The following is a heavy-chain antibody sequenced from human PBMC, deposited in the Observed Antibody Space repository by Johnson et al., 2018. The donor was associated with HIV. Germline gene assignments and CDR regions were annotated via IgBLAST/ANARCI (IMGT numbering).Heavy chain of an antibody. CDR2: IRYDGSNK. CDR3: TKDRPTITVIRWGYDAFDI. CDR1: GFTLRRYG. V-gene: IGHV3-30*02. D-gene: IGHD3-22*01. J-gene: IGHJ3*02. Sequence: QVQLVESGGGVVQPGRSLRLSCAASGFTLRRYGMLWVRQAPGKGLEWVAFIRYDGSNKYYADSVKGRFTISRDTSKNTLYLQINSLRVEATAVYYCTKDRPTITVIRWGYDAFDIWGRGTMVTGSS.